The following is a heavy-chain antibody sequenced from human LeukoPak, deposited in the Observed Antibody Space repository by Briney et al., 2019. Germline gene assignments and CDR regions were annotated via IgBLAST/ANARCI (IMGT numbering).Heavy chain of an antibody. CDR2: IYYSGST. V-gene: IGHV4-31*03. CDR1: GGSINSGGYY. CDR3: ARDAYYYDSSGYGGDAFDI. D-gene: IGHD3-22*01. J-gene: IGHJ3*02. Sequence: SETLSLTCTVSGGSINSGGYYWSWIRQHPGKGLEWIGYIYYSGSTYYNPSLKSRVTISVDTSKNQFSLKLSSVTAADTAVYYCARDAYYYDSSGYGGDAFDIWGQGTMVTVSS.